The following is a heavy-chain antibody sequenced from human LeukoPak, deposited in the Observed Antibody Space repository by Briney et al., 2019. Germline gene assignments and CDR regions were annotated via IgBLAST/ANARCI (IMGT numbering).Heavy chain of an antibody. D-gene: IGHD3-22*01. Sequence: PSETLSLTCTVSGGSISSSSYYWSWLRQPPGKGLEWIGEINHSGSTNYNPSLKSRVTISVDTSKNQFSLKLSSVTAADTAVYYCARCDYDSSGYSGTNRTPYFDYWGQGTLVTVSS. CDR2: INHSGST. CDR3: ARCDYDSSGYSGTNRTPYFDY. CDR1: GGSISSSSYY. J-gene: IGHJ4*02. V-gene: IGHV4-39*07.